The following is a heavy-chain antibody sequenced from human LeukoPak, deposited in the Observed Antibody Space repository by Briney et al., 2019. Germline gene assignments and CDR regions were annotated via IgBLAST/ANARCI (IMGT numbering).Heavy chain of an antibody. CDR2: INPSGGST. J-gene: IGHJ6*04. CDR3: ASGGYYDFWGGWIYYNSGMAV. CDR1: GYTFTSYY. V-gene: IGHV1-46*01. Sequence: ASVKVSCKASGYTFTSYYMHWVRQAPGQGLEWMGIINPSGGSTSYAQKFQGRVTMTRDTSTSTVYMELSSLRSEDTAVYYCASGGYYDFWGGWIYYNSGMAVGGKGTRVTVS. D-gene: IGHD3-3*01.